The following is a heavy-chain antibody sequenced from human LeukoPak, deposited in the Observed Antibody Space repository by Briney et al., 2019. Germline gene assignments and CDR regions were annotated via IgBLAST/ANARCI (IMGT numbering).Heavy chain of an antibody. CDR3: AKDGSYYDSSGYYPGAFDI. V-gene: IGHV3-9*03. CDR1: GFTFDDYA. D-gene: IGHD3-22*01. Sequence: LRLSCAASGFTFDDYAMHWVRQAPGKGLEWVSGISWNSGSIGYADSVKGRFTISRDNAKNSLYLQMNSLRAEDMALYYCAKDGSYYDSSGYYPGAFDIWGQGTMVTVSS. J-gene: IGHJ3*02. CDR2: ISWNSGSI.